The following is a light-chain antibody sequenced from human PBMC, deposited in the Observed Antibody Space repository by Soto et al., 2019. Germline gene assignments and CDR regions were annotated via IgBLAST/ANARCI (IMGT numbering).Light chain of an antibody. CDR1: QSVSSNY. CDR3: HHYSSSPPWT. Sequence: EIVLTQSPGTLSLSPGERATLSCRASQSVSSNYLAWYQQKPGQAPRLLVYGASSGATGIPDRFSGSGSGTDFTLTISRLEPEDFAVYYCHHYSSSPPWTFGQGTKV. CDR2: GAS. V-gene: IGKV3-20*01. J-gene: IGKJ1*01.